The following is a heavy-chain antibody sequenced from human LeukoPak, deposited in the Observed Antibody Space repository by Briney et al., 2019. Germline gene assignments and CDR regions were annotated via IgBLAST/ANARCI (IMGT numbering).Heavy chain of an antibody. CDR2: ISSSSSTI. D-gene: IGHD1-7*01. Sequence: GGSLRLSCAASAFTFSSYNMNWVRQAPGKGLEWVSYISSSSSTIYYADSVKGRFTISRDNAKNSLYLHMNSLRAEDTAVYYCARDRNYHFDYWGQGTLVTVSS. J-gene: IGHJ4*02. V-gene: IGHV3-48*01. CDR1: AFTFSSYN. CDR3: ARDRNYHFDY.